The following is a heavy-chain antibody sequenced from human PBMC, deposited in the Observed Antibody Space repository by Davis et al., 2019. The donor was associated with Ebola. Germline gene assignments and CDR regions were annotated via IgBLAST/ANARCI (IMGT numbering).Heavy chain of an antibody. CDR1: GFSFSSYW. CDR2: IKQDGSEK. D-gene: IGHD3-22*01. Sequence: GESLKISCAASGFSFSSYWMSWVRQAPGKGLEWVANIKQDGSEKFYVDSVKGRVTMSRDNAKNSLHLQMNSLRVEDTAVYYCAGGDYYDSSFADAFDIWGQGTMVTVSS. J-gene: IGHJ3*02. CDR3: AGGDYYDSSFADAFDI. V-gene: IGHV3-7*03.